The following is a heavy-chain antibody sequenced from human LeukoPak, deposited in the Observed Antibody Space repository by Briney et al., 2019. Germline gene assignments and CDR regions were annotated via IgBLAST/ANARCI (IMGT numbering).Heavy chain of an antibody. CDR2: ITGSGSDT. CDR3: AKEYSSTAYYLDDAFDI. D-gene: IGHD3-22*01. J-gene: IGHJ3*02. CDR1: GFTFWTYG. V-gene: IGHV3-23*01. Sequence: GGSLRLSCAASGFTFWTYGMSWVRQAPGKGLEWVSTITGSGSDTYFAASVKGRFTISRDNSKNTLYLHMNSLRAEDTAVYSCAKEYSSTAYYLDDAFDIWGQGTMVTVST.